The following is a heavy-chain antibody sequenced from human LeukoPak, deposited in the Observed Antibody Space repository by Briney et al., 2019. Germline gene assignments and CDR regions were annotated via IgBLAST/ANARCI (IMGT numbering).Heavy chain of an antibody. J-gene: IGHJ4*02. V-gene: IGHV1-2*02. CDR3: ARDLTATAAFDC. CDR1: GYTFSGYY. Sequence: ASVKVSCKASGYTFSGYYMHWVRQAPGQGLEWMGWINPNSGDTHYAQRFQGRVTMTWDTSISTAYMELSSLYSDDTAVYSCARDLTATAAFDCWGQGTLVTVSS. CDR2: INPNSGDT. D-gene: IGHD6-13*01.